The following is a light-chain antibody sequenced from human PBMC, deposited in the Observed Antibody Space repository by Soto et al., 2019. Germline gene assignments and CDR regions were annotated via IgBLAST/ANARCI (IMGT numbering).Light chain of an antibody. V-gene: IGKV3-15*01. J-gene: IGKJ1*01. Sequence: EIVMTQSPATLSVSPGERATLSCRASQSVSSNLACYQQKPGQAPRLLIYGASTRAAAIPASFSGSGSWTDFTLTISSLQSEDFAVYYCQHYNNWPWTFGQGTKVDIK. CDR1: QSVSSN. CDR2: GAS. CDR3: QHYNNWPWT.